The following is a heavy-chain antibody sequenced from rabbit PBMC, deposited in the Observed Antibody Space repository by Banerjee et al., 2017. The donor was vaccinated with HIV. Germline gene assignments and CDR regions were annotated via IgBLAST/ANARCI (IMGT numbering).Heavy chain of an antibody. D-gene: IGHD2-1*01. Sequence: QSLEESGGDLVKPGTSLTLTCTASGFDFSSSCYMCWVRQAPGKGLEWIACIYGGSSGTYYASWAKGRFTISKTSSTTVTLQMTSLTAADTATYFCARGGDDTTYYNLWGPGTLVTVS. V-gene: IGHV1S40*01. J-gene: IGHJ4*01. CDR3: ARGGDDTTYYNL. CDR1: GFDFSSSCY. CDR2: IYGGSSGT.